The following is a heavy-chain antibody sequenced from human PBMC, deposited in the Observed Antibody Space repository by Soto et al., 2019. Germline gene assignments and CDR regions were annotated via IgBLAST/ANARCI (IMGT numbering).Heavy chain of an antibody. J-gene: IGHJ3*02. Sequence: GESLNISCKGSAYSFTSYWTSWVRQMPGKGLEWMGIIYPGDSDTRYSPSFQGQVTISADKSISTAYLQWSSLKASDTAMYYCARRDYYDSSGYNAFDIWGQGTMVTVSS. D-gene: IGHD3-22*01. CDR3: ARRDYYDSSGYNAFDI. CDR2: IYPGDSDT. V-gene: IGHV5-51*01. CDR1: AYSFTSYW.